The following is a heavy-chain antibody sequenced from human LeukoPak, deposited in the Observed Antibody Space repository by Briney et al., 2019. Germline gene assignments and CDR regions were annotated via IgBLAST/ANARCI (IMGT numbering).Heavy chain of an antibody. Sequence: PGGSLRLSCAASGFTFSSYSMNRVCQAPGKGLEWVSSISSSSSYIYYADSVKGRFTISRDNAKNSLYLQMNSLRAEDTAVYYCAREGSSSWDDSFDIWGQGTMVTVSS. CDR2: ISSSSSYI. D-gene: IGHD6-13*01. CDR3: AREGSSSWDDSFDI. CDR1: GFTFSSYS. V-gene: IGHV3-21*01. J-gene: IGHJ3*02.